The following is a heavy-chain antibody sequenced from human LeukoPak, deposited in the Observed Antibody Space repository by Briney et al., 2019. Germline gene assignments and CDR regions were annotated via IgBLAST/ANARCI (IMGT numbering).Heavy chain of an antibody. CDR2: ISAYNGNT. Sequence: ASVKVSCKASGYTFTSYGISWVRQAPGQGLEWMGWISAYNGNTNYAQKFQGRVTITADESTSTAYMELSSLRSEDTAVYYCARGSYAYYYYYYIVVWGKGTTVTVSS. CDR1: GYTFTSYG. CDR3: ARGSYAYYYYYYIVV. J-gene: IGHJ6*03. V-gene: IGHV1-18*01. D-gene: IGHD2-2*01.